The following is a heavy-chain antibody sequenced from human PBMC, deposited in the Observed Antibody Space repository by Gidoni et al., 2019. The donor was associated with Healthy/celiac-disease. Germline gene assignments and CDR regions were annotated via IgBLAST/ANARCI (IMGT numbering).Heavy chain of an antibody. V-gene: IGHV3-21*01. J-gene: IGHJ3*02. CDR2: ISSSSSYI. D-gene: IGHD1-1*01. CDR1: GFTFSSYS. Sequence: EVQLVESGGGLVKPGGSLRLSCAASGFTFSSYSMNWVRQAPGKGLEWVSSISSSSSYIYYADSVKGRFTISRDNAKNSLYLQMNSLRAEDTAVYYCARDRGGGTTAFDIWGQGTMVTVSS. CDR3: ARDRGGGTTAFDI.